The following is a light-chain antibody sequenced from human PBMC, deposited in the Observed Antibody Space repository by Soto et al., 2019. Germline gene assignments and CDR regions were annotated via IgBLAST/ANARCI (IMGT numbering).Light chain of an antibody. CDR3: QQSYSTPYT. CDR1: QSISSY. V-gene: IGKV1-39*01. CDR2: AAS. Sequence: DIQMTQSPSSLSASVGDRVTITCRASQSISSYLNWYQQKPGKAPKLLIYAASSLQSGVPSRVSGSGSGTDCTLTISSLQPEDFATYSCQQSYSTPYTFGQGTKLEIK. J-gene: IGKJ2*01.